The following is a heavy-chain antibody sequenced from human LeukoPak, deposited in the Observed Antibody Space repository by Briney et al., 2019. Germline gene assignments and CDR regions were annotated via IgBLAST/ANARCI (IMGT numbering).Heavy chain of an antibody. D-gene: IGHD3-22*01. CDR1: GFTFSNAW. CDR2: IKSKTDGGTT. J-gene: IGHJ4*02. CDR3: TRSSGLERHYFDY. V-gene: IGHV3-15*01. Sequence: NPGGSLRLSCAASGFTFSNAWMSWVRQAPGKGLEWVGRIKSKTDGGTTDYAAPVKGRFTISRDDSKNTLYLQMNSLKTEDTAVYYCTRSSGLERHYFDYWGQGTLVTVSS.